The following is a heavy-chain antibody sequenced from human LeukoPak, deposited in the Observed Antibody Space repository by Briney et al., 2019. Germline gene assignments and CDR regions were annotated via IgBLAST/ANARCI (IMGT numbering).Heavy chain of an antibody. Sequence: SVKVSCKASGGTFSSYAISWVRQAPGQGLEWMGRIIPILGIANYAQKFQGRGTITADKSTSTAYMELSSLRSEDTAVYYCASGVLYDILTGPDAIYYYGMDVWGQGTTVTVSS. V-gene: IGHV1-69*04. CDR3: ASGVLYDILTGPDAIYYYGMDV. J-gene: IGHJ6*02. CDR1: GGTFSSYA. CDR2: IIPILGIA. D-gene: IGHD3-9*01.